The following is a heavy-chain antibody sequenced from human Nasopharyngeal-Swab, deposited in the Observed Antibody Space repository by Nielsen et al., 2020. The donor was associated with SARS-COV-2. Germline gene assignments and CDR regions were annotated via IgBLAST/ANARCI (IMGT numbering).Heavy chain of an antibody. V-gene: IGHV5-51*01. CDR1: GYSFTSYW. D-gene: IGHD1-26*01. Sequence: GESLKISCKGSGYSFTSYWLGWVRQMPGKGLEWMGIIYPGDSDSRYSPSFEGQVTISADRSINTAYLQWSSLKASDTAMYYCAKVGGGTTPDAFDIWGQGTMVTVAS. CDR2: IYPGDSDS. J-gene: IGHJ3*02. CDR3: AKVGGGTTPDAFDI.